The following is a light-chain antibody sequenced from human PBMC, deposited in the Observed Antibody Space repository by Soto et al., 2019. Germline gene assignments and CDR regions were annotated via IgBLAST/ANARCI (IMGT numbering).Light chain of an antibody. J-gene: IGKJ1*01. V-gene: IGKV3-15*01. Sequence: EIVMTQSPASLSVSPGERATLSCRASQTVIRNLAWYQQKPGQAPTLLIYGASTRATGIPARFSGSGSGTEFTLTISSLQSEDSAVYYCQQYNNWPPATFGHGTKVEIK. CDR1: QTVIRN. CDR3: QQYNNWPPAT. CDR2: GAS.